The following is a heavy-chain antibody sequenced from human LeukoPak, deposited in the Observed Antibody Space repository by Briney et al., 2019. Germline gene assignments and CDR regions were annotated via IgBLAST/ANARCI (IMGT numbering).Heavy chain of an antibody. CDR3: AKAPIAARPYYYYGMDV. CDR2: ISYDGSNK. V-gene: IGHV3-30*18. J-gene: IGHJ6*02. CDR1: GFTFSSYG. D-gene: IGHD6-6*01. Sequence: GGSPRLSCAASGFTFSSYGMHWVRQAPGKGLEWVAVISYDGSNKYYADSVKGRFTISRDNSKNTLYLQMNSLRAEDTAVYYCAKAPIAARPYYYYGMDVWGQGTTVTVSS.